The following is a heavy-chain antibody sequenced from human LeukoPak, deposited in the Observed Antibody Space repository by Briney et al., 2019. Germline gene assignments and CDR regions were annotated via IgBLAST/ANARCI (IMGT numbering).Heavy chain of an antibody. V-gene: IGHV3-23*01. CDR3: AKELLWFGELPPAY. CDR2: ISGGSGSA. D-gene: IGHD3-10*01. CDR1: GFTFSSYA. J-gene: IGHJ4*02. Sequence: GGSLRLSCAASGFTFSSYAMTWVRQAPGRGLEWVSAISGGSGSAYYADSVKGRFTISRDNSKNTLYLQMNSLRAEDTAVYYCAKELLWFGELPPAYWGQGTLVTVSS.